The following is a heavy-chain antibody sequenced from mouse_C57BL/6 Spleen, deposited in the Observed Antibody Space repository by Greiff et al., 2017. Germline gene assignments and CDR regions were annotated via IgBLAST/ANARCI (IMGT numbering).Heavy chain of an antibody. Sequence: VQLQQSGPELVKPGASVKISCKASGYTFTDYYMNWVKQSHGKSLEWIGDINPNNGGTSYNQKFKGKATLTVDKSSSTAYMELRSLTSEDSAVYYCARGGLGRAMDYWGQGTSGTVSS. J-gene: IGHJ4*01. CDR2: INPNNGGT. CDR3: ARGGLGRAMDY. D-gene: IGHD4-1*01. V-gene: IGHV1-26*01. CDR1: GYTFTDYY.